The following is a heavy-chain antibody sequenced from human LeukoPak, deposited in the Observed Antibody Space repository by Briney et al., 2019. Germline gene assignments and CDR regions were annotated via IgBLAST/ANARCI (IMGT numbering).Heavy chain of an antibody. Sequence: SVKVSCKASGGTFSSYAISWVRQAPGQGLEWMGRIIPILGIANYAQKFQGGVTITADKSTSTAYMELSSLRSEDTAVYYCARDPTDYGGNSILDVWGQGTTVTVSS. J-gene: IGHJ6*02. CDR1: GGTFSSYA. CDR3: ARDPTDYGGNSILDV. V-gene: IGHV1-69*04. CDR2: IIPILGIA. D-gene: IGHD4-23*01.